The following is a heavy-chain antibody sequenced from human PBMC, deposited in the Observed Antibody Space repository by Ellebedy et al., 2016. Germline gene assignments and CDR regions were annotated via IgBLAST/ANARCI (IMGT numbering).Heavy chain of an antibody. D-gene: IGHD1-14*01. Sequence: FQGRVTITRDTSASTAYMELSSLRSEDTAVYYCARAQPWPHSYGMDVWGQGTTVNVSS. V-gene: IGHV1-3*01. J-gene: IGHJ6*01. CDR3: ARAQPWPHSYGMDV.